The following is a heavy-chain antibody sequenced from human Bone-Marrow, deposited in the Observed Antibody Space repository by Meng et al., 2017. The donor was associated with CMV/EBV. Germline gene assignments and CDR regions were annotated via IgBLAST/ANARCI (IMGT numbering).Heavy chain of an antibody. CDR3: ASGFVADYHPNYYYYGMDV. Sequence: GGSLRLSCAASGFTLSSYEMNWVRQAPGKGLEWIAYIGDSGRTLYYADSVKGRFTISRDNAKNSLYLQMNSLRAEDTAVYYCASGFVADYHPNYYYYGMDVWGQGTTVTVSS. CDR2: IGDSGRTL. D-gene: IGHD2-15*01. J-gene: IGHJ6*02. V-gene: IGHV3-48*03. CDR1: GFTLSSYE.